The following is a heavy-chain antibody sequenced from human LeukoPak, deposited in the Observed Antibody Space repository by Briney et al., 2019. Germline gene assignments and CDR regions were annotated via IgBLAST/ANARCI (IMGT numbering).Heavy chain of an antibody. Sequence: GGSLRLSCAASGFDFSSNWMHWVRHAPGQGLVWVSRIKGGGISTNYADSVKGRFTISRDIAKNTLYLQMNSLRAEDTGVYYCAKDHYWSIDYWGRGTLVTVSS. CDR2: IKGGGIST. D-gene: IGHD3-3*01. V-gene: IGHV3-74*01. J-gene: IGHJ4*02. CDR3: AKDHYWSIDY. CDR1: GFDFSSNW.